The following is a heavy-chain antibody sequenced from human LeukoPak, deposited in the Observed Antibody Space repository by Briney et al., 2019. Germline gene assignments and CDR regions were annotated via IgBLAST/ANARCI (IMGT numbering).Heavy chain of an antibody. CDR2: INPSGGST. CDR1: GYTFTSYY. J-gene: IGHJ4*02. CDR3: ARAGRLATTPDLIDY. D-gene: IGHD5-12*01. V-gene: IGHV1-46*01. Sequence: GASVKVSCKASGYTFTSYYMHWVRQAPGQGLEWMGIINPSGGSTSYAQKFQGRVTMTRDTSTSTVYMELSSLRSEDTAVYYCARAGRLATTPDLIDYWGQGTLVTVSS.